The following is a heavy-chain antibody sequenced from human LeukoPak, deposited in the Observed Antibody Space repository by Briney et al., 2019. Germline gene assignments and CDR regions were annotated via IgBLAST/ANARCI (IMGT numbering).Heavy chain of an antibody. CDR3: ARIFGSGPGEYTWFDP. D-gene: IGHD3-10*01. CDR2: IHYSGST. Sequence: SETQSLTCTVSGGSVSSGTYHWYWIRQPPGKGLEWIGYIHYSGSTNYNPSLKTRVTISVDTSKNQFSLKLSSVTAADTAVYYCARIFGSGPGEYTWFDPWGQGTLVTVSS. CDR1: GGSVSSGTYH. V-gene: IGHV4-61*01. J-gene: IGHJ5*02.